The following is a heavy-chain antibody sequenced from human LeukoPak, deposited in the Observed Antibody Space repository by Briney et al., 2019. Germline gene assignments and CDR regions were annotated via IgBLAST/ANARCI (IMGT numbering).Heavy chain of an antibody. J-gene: IGHJ4*02. CDR1: AFTFRSYA. Sequence: PGGSLRLSCAASAFTFRSYAMIWVRQAPGKGLEWVSTVSGSGGSTYYADSVEGRFTISRDNSNNTLYLQMNSLRAEDTAVYYCAKGAASRGYTYVANWGQGTLVTVSS. CDR2: VSGSGGST. D-gene: IGHD5-18*01. V-gene: IGHV3-23*01. CDR3: AKGAASRGYTYVAN.